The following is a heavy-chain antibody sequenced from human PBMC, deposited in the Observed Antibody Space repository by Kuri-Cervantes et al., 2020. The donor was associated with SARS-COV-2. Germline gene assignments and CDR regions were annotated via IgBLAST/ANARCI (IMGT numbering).Heavy chain of an antibody. CDR2: ISYDGSNK. CDR1: GFTFSSYA. CDR3: ARAVTSIFGVPTNWFDP. J-gene: IGHJ5*02. D-gene: IGHD3-3*01. Sequence: GGSLRLSCAASGFTFSSYAMHWVRQAPGKGLEWVAVISYDGSNKYYADSVKGRFTISRDNSKNTLYLQMNSLRAEDTAVYYCARAVTSIFGVPTNWFDPWGQGTLVTVSS. V-gene: IGHV3-30-3*01.